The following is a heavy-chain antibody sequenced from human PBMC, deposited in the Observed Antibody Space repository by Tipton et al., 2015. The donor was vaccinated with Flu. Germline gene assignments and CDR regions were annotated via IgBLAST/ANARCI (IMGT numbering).Heavy chain of an antibody. CDR2: INPNSGGT. J-gene: IGHJ2*01. CDR3: ARSGGVGYCSSTSCLGDWYFDL. D-gene: IGHD2-2*01. CDR1: GYTFTGYY. V-gene: IGHV1-2*04. Sequence: QLVQSGAEVKKPGASVKVSCKASGYTFTGYYMHWVRQAPGQGLEWMGWINPNSGGTNYAQKFQGWVTMTRDTSISTAYMELSRLRSDDTAVYYCARSGGVGYCSSTSCLGDWYFDLWGRGTLVTVSS.